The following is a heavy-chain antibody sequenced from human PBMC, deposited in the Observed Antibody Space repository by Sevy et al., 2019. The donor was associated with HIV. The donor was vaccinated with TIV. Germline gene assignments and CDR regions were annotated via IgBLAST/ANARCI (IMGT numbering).Heavy chain of an antibody. V-gene: IGHV3-30*04. D-gene: IGHD2-2*01. CDR1: GFTFSSYA. CDR2: ISYDGSNK. CDR3: ARDIVVVPAASYYYYGMDV. Sequence: GESLKISCAASGFTFSSYAMHWVRQAPGKGLEWVAVISYDGSNKYYADSVKGRFTISRDNSKNTLYLQMNSLRAEDTAVYYCARDIVVVPAASYYYYGMDVWGQGTTVTVSS. J-gene: IGHJ6*02.